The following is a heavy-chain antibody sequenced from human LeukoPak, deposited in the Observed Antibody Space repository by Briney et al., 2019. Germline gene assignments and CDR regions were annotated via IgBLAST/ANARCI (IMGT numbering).Heavy chain of an antibody. J-gene: IGHJ4*02. CDR1: GGSISSSSYY. CDR3: ARRNRSIVGAINIDY. D-gene: IGHD1-26*01. CDR2: IYYSGST. Sequence: SETLSLTCTVSGGSISSSSYYWGWIRQPPGKGLEWIGSIYYSGSTYYNPSLKSRVTISVDTSKNQFSLKLSSVTAADTAVYYCARRNRSIVGAINIDYWGQGTLVTVSS. V-gene: IGHV4-39*01.